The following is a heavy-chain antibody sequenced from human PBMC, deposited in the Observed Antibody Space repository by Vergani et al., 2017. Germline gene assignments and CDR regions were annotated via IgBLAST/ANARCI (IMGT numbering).Heavy chain of an antibody. V-gene: IGHV1-69-2*01. CDR1: GYTFTDHY. CDR2: VDPEDGET. J-gene: IGHJ6*02. CDR3: ATPQTVTTGGMEV. D-gene: IGHD4-17*01. Sequence: EVQLVQSGAEVKKPGATLKISCKVSGYTFTDHYMHWVKQAPGKGLEWMGLVDPEDGETIYAEKFKDRVTIAADTSTDTAHLELSSLRSKDTAVYYCATPQTVTTGGMEVWGQGTTVIVSS.